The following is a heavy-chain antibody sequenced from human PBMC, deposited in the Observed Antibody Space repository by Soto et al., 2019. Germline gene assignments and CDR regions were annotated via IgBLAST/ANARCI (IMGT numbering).Heavy chain of an antibody. CDR3: AKTGQRVPAYYFDY. CDR1: GFTFRSYG. J-gene: IGHJ4*02. CDR2: ISYDGSNK. Sequence: PGGSLGLSCAASGFTFRSYGMHWVRQAPGKGLEWVAVISYDGSNKYYADSVKGRFTISRDNSKNTLYLQMNSLRAEDTAVYYCAKTGQRVPAYYFDYWGQGTLVTVSS. D-gene: IGHD2-2*01. V-gene: IGHV3-30*18.